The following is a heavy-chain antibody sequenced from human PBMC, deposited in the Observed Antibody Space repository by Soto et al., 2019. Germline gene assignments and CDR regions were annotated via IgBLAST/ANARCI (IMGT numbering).Heavy chain of an antibody. CDR1: VFTFNNYA. CDR2: ISGGGDTT. Sequence: EVQLLESGGVLVQPGGSLRLSCAASVFTFNNYAMTWVRQAPGKGLEWVSAISGGGDTTSYADSVKGRFTVSRDGSKDTLYLQMSSLRAEDTALYYCAKGRGGSGSRTPRVDFWGQGTLVTVSS. CDR3: AKGRGGSGSRTPRVDF. D-gene: IGHD3-10*01. V-gene: IGHV3-23*01. J-gene: IGHJ4*02.